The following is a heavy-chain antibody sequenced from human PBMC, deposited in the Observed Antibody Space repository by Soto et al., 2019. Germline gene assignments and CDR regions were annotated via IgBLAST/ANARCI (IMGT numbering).Heavy chain of an antibody. CDR1: GDSYSISTYS. Sequence: SETLSLTCNMSGDSYSISTYSWSWIRQPPGKALQWIGFIYQSGVTSYNPSLASRVSISLDRSNNQCSLKLKSVTAADTAVYFCAGMPYTSGLRCDPWGRGTLV. CDR2: IYQSGVT. D-gene: IGHD6-19*01. CDR3: AGMPYTSGLRCDP. J-gene: IGHJ5*02. V-gene: IGHV4-30-2*01.